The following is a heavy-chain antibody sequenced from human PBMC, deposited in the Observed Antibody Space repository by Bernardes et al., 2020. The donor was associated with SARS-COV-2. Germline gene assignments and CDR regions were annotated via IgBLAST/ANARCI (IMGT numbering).Heavy chain of an antibody. D-gene: IGHD2-8*01. J-gene: IGHJ6*02. CDR1: GFTFRRYG. V-gene: IGHV3-30*18. Sequence: SLRPPCAASGFTFRRYGMPWVRQAPGNALERLAAIPYDGSNKYYAASVKGRFTISRDNSKNTLYLQMNSLRAEDTAVYYCAKDRDVLMVYAIVFYYYGMDVWGQGTTVTVSS. CDR2: IPYDGSNK. CDR3: AKDRDVLMVYAIVFYYYGMDV.